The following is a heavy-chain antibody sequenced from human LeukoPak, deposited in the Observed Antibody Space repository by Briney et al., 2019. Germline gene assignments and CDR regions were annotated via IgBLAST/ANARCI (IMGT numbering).Heavy chain of an antibody. D-gene: IGHD3-10*01. Sequence: SGTLSLTCAVSGGSISSSNWWSWVRQPPGKGLEWIGEIYHSGSTNYNPSLKSRVTISVDKSKNQFSLKLSSVTAADTAVYYCARVKYYYGSGSYPPLSFDYWGQGTLVTVSS. CDR3: ARVKYYYGSGSYPPLSFDY. V-gene: IGHV4-4*02. CDR2: IYHSGST. CDR1: GGSISSSNW. J-gene: IGHJ4*02.